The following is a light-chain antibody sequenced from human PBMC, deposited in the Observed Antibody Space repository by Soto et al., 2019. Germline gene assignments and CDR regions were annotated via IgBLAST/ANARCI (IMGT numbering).Light chain of an antibody. J-gene: IGKJ1*01. CDR2: KAS. Sequence: DIQMTQSPSTLSASVGDRVTITCRASQYISSWLAWYQQKPGKAPKLLIYKASSLESGVPSRFSGSGAGKEFPLTISSLQPDDFATYYCQQYNSQRTFGQGTKVEIK. CDR1: QYISSW. V-gene: IGKV1-5*03. CDR3: QQYNSQRT.